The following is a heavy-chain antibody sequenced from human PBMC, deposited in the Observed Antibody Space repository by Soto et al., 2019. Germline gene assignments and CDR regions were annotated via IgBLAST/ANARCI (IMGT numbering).Heavy chain of an antibody. CDR3: ASLTRGARDY. CDR1: GGSFSGYY. CDR2: INHSGST. V-gene: IGHV4-34*01. J-gene: IGHJ4*02. D-gene: IGHD7-27*01. Sequence: QVQLQQWGAGLLKPSETLSLTCAVYGGSFSGYYWSWIRQPPGKGLEWIGEINHSGSTNYNPSLKSRVTISVDTSKNQLYLKLSSVTAADTAVYYCASLTRGARDYWGQGTLVTVSS.